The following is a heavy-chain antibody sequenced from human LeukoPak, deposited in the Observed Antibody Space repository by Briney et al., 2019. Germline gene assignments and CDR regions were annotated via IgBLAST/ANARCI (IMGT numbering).Heavy chain of an antibody. D-gene: IGHD2-21*02. V-gene: IGHV3-30*02. CDR2: IRYDGSNK. J-gene: IGHJ4*02. CDR1: GFTFSSYG. Sequence: GGSLRLSCAASGFTFSSYGMHWVRQAPGKGLEWVAFIRYDGSNKYYADSVKGRFTISRDNAKNSLYLQMNSLRAEDTAVYYCTRKMVTYDYWGQGTLVTVSS. CDR3: TRKMVTYDY.